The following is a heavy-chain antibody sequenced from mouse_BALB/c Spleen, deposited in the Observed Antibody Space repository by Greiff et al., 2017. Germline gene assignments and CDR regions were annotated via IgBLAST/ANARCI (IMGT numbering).Heavy chain of an antibody. CDR1: GFSLTSYD. Sequence: QVQLQQSGPGLVAPSQSLSITCTVSGFSLTSYDISWIRQPPGKGLEWLGVIWTGGGTNYNSAFMSRLSISKDNSKSQVFLKMNSLQTDDTAIYYCVRDGGTRAMDYWGQGTSVTVSS. D-gene: IGHD3-3*01. V-gene: IGHV2-9-2*01. CDR3: VRDGGTRAMDY. CDR2: IWTGGGT. J-gene: IGHJ4*01.